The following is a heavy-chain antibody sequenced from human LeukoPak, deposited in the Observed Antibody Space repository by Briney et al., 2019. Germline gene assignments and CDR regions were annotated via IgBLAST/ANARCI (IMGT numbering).Heavy chain of an antibody. CDR1: GFTFSSDA. J-gene: IGHJ5*02. CDR3: ARGVIIRGRLDP. V-gene: IGHV3-7*01. D-gene: IGHD3-16*02. Sequence: GGSLRLSCAASGFTFSSDALSWVRQAPGKGLEWVANIKEDGSEKYYVESVKGRFTISRDNAKSSLYLQMSSLRAEDTAVYYCARGVIIRGRLDPWGQGTLVTVSS. CDR2: IKEDGSEK.